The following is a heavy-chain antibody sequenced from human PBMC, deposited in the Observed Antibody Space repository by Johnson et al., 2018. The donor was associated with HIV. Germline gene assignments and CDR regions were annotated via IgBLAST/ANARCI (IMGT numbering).Heavy chain of an antibody. J-gene: IGHJ3*02. Sequence: VQLVESGGGVVRPGGSLRLSCAASGFTVSNNYMTWVRQAPGKGLEWVSLIYSGGSTYYADSVKGRFTISRDNSKNTLYLQMNSLRDEDTAVYYCARALLSASTIGAFDIWGQGTMVTVSS. V-gene: IGHV3-66*01. CDR2: IYSGGST. D-gene: IGHD5-24*01. CDR3: ARALLSASTIGAFDI. CDR1: GFTVSNNY.